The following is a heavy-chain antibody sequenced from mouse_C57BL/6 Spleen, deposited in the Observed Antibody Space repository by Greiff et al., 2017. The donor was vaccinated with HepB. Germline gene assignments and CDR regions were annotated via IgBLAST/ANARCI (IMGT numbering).Heavy chain of an antibody. CDR2: INPSSGYT. CDR3: ARKGITTVVAHFDY. CDR1: GYTFTSYT. D-gene: IGHD1-1*01. Sequence: VQLQQSGAELARPGASVKMSCKASGYTFTSYTMHWVKQRSGQGLEWIGYINPSSGYTKYNQKFKDKATLTADKSSSTAYMQLSSLTSEDSAVYYCARKGITTVVAHFDYWGQGTTLTVSS. J-gene: IGHJ2*01. V-gene: IGHV1-4*01.